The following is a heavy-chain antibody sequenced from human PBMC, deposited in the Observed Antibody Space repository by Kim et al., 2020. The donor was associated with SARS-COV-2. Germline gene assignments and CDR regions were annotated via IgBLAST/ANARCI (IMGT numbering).Heavy chain of an antibody. CDR3: ARFRGIIGRAWLGGWIDP. V-gene: IGHV4-59*11. Sequence: SETLSLTCTVSGGSIGSHYWSWIRQPPGKGLQWIGYMSDSGSTNYNPSLTSRVTISLDTSKNQFSLNVSSVTAADSAVYYCARFRGIIGRAWLGGWIDPWGQGILVTVSS. J-gene: IGHJ5*02. CDR2: MSDSGST. D-gene: IGHD3-10*01. CDR1: GGSIGSHY.